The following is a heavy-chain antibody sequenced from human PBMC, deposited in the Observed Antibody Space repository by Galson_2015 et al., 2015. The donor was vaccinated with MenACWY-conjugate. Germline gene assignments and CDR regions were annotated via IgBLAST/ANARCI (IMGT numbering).Heavy chain of an antibody. CDR2: MYYSESA. Sequence: ETLSLTCTVSGGSINSYYWSWIRQPPGKGLEWIGYMYYSESANYNPSLKSRVTLSVDTSKNQFSLTMTSVTAADTAVYYCARGVNLASMAGYWGQGTLVNVSS. J-gene: IGHJ4*02. V-gene: IGHV4-59*01. D-gene: IGHD3-3*02. CDR1: GGSINSYY. CDR3: ARGVNLASMAGY.